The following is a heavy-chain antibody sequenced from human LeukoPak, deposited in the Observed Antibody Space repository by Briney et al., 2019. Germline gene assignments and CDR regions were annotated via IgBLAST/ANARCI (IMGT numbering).Heavy chain of an antibody. CDR2: ISGSGGST. D-gene: IGHD5-18*01. V-gene: IGHV3-23*01. CDR1: GFTFSSYG. Sequence: GGSLRLSCAASGFTFSSYGISWVRQAPGKGLEWVSAISGSGGSTYYADSVKGRFTISRDNSKNTLYLQMNSLRAEDTAVYYCARGLWFFDYWGQGTLVTVSS. J-gene: IGHJ4*02. CDR3: ARGLWFFDY.